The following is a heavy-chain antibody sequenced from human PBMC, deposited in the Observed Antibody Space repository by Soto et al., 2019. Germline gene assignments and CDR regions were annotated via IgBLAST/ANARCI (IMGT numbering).Heavy chain of an antibody. D-gene: IGHD3-9*01. CDR3: ASRDPDMLTTYSYSMDV. CDR1: GGTFSSYA. J-gene: IGHJ6*02. Sequence: GGSVKVSCKASGGTFSSYAISWVRQAPGQGLEWMGGIIPIFGTANYAQKFQGRVTITADESTSTAYMELSSLRSEDTAVYSCASRDPDMLTTYSYSMDVWGQGTTDTVSS. CDR2: IIPIFGTA. V-gene: IGHV1-69*13.